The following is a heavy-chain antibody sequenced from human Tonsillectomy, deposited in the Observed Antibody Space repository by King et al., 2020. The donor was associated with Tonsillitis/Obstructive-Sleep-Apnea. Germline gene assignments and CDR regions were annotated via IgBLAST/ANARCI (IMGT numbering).Heavy chain of an antibody. Sequence: QLQESGPGLVKPSETLSLTCTVSGVSISSHFWSWIRQPPGKGLEYIGYIYYSGSTNCKPSRKSRVSISLDTSKNQFSLKLRSVTAADTGVYYCARGKGDVWGKGTTVTVSS. CDR2: IYYSGST. CDR3: ARGKGDV. V-gene: IGHV4-59*11. CDR1: GVSISSHF. J-gene: IGHJ6*04.